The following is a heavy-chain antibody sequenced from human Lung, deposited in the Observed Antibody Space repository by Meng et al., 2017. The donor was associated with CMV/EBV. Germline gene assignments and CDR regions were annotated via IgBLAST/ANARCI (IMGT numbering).Heavy chain of an antibody. CDR3: ARHGRPCSTGCLEFDL. D-gene: IGHD2-2*01. CDR2: IYPGGSKT. V-gene: IGHV5-51*01. J-gene: IGHJ4*02. Sequence: KVSCKGSGFTFSTFEIAWVRQMPGKGLEWVALIYPGGSKTRYSPSFEGQVTISADWSANIAYLQWTSLKASDTAIYYCARHGRPCSTGCLEFDLGGRGTXVTVSS. CDR1: GFTFSTFE.